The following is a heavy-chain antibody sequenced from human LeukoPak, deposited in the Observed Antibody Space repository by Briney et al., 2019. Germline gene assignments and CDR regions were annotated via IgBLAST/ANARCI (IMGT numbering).Heavy chain of an antibody. Sequence: ASVKVSCKASGYTFTGYYLHWVRQAPGQGLEWMGWINPNSGGTNSAQKFQGRVTMTRDTSISTAYMELSRLRSDDTAVYYCARIPHRSSTSCYGQGDYFDYWGQGTLVTVSS. D-gene: IGHD2-2*01. CDR1: GYTFTGYY. CDR3: ARIPHRSSTSCYGQGDYFDY. V-gene: IGHV1-2*02. J-gene: IGHJ4*02. CDR2: INPNSGGT.